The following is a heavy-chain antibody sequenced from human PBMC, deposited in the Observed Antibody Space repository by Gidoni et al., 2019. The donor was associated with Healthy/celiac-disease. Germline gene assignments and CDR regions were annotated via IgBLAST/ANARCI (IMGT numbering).Heavy chain of an antibody. V-gene: IGHV4-34*01. J-gene: IGHJ4*02. Sequence: QVQLQQWGAGLLKPSETMSLTCAVYGGSFSGYYWVWIRQPPGKGLEWIGEINHSGRTNYNPSLKSRVTISVDTSKNQFSLKLSSVTAADTAVYYCARGSLIRVLGYWGQGTLVTVSS. CDR3: ARGSLIRVLGY. CDR2: INHSGRT. CDR1: GGSFSGYY. D-gene: IGHD6-13*01.